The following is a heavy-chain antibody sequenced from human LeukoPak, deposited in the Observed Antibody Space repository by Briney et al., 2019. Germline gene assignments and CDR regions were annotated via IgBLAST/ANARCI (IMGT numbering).Heavy chain of an antibody. CDR2: INHSGST. D-gene: IGHD2-2*01. J-gene: IGHJ5*02. V-gene: IGHV4-34*01. CDR1: GGSFSGYY. CDR3: ARGYLGYCSSTSCYPGRRFDA. Sequence: PSETLSLTCAVYGGSFSGYYWSWIRQPPGKGLEWIGEINHSGSTNYNPSLKSRVTISVDTSKNQFSLKLSSVTAADTAVYYCARGYLGYCSSTSCYPGRRFDAWGQGTMVTVSS.